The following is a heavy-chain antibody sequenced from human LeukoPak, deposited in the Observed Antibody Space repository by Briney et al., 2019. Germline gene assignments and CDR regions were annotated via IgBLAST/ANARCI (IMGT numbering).Heavy chain of an antibody. CDR1: GFTFSDYY. J-gene: IGHJ2*01. CDR3: AREAYDILTGYRSYWYFDL. Sequence: PGGSLRLSCAASGFTFSDYYMSWIRQAPGKGLEWVSYISSSSLYTNYADSVKGRFTISRDNAKNSLYLQMNSLRAEDTAVYYCAREAYDILTGYRSYWYFDLWSRGTLVTVSS. V-gene: IGHV3-11*05. CDR2: ISSSSLYT. D-gene: IGHD3-9*01.